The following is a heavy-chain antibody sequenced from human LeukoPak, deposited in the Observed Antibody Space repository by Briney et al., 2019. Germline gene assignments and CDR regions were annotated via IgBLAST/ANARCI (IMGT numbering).Heavy chain of an antibody. D-gene: IGHD5-18*01. Sequence: SETLSLTCEVYGGSFSDYYWSWIRQPPGKGLEWIGEINHSGGTSYNPSLKSRVTMSVDTSKSQFSVKLTSVTAADTAVYYCARAKDSYGKVFDCWGQGTLVTVSS. CDR1: GGSFSDYY. J-gene: IGHJ5*01. V-gene: IGHV4-34*01. CDR2: INHSGGT. CDR3: ARAKDSYGKVFDC.